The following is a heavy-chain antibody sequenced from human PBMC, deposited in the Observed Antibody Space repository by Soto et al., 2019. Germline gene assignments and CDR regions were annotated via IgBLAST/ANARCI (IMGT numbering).Heavy chain of an antibody. Sequence: QVQLVESGGGVVQPGRSLRLSCVVSGFIFSNYGMHWVRQAPGKGLEWVAVISYDGSNRYYADSVKGRFTISRDISKNTLYLQLNSLRPEDTAVYYCAKDTSGYDFGYWGQGTLVTVSS. CDR3: AKDTSGYDFGY. D-gene: IGHD5-12*01. CDR2: ISYDGSNR. CDR1: GFIFSNYG. J-gene: IGHJ4*02. V-gene: IGHV3-30*18.